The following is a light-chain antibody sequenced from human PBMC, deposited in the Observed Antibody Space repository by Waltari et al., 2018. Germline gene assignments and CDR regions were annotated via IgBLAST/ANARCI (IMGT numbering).Light chain of an antibody. Sequence: LVLTQAPSASASLGASLTRTCTLSRGHRHYVIAWHQQQPEKGPRYLIRLNNDGSHRKGDGIPDRFSGSRSGAECYLTISSLQSEDEADYYCQTWGTGVVVFGGGTKLTVL. CDR3: QTWGTGVVV. CDR1: RGHRHYV. V-gene: IGLV4-69*01. J-gene: IGLJ3*02. CDR2: LNNDGSH.